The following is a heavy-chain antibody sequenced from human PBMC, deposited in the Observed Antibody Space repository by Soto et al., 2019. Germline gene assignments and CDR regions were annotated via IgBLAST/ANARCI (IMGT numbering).Heavy chain of an antibody. CDR3: SRGGHITVVTASFDF. V-gene: IGHV1-46*01. CDR1: ENTFSSNY. Sequence: TSVKVSCKESENTFSSNYRHWVQQAPGQGLEWMGMIHPSGGGATYAQKFLGRVTMTRDTSTSTVFMELSSLRSEDTAIYYCSRGGHITVVTASFDFWGQGTLVTVSS. J-gene: IGHJ4*02. D-gene: IGHD2-21*02. CDR2: IHPSGGGA.